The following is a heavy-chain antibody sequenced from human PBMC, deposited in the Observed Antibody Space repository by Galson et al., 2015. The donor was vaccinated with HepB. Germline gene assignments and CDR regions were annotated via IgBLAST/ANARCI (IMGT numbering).Heavy chain of an antibody. J-gene: IGHJ3*02. Sequence: SLRLSCAASGFTFSNYGIHWVRQAPGKGLEWVAVISNDGSNRYYVDSVKGRFIISRDNSKNTLYLRMHSLRAEDTAVYSCAKNRPPSFYCSSTTCRDAFDIWGHGTMVTVSS. CDR1: GFTFSNYG. V-gene: IGHV3-30*18. CDR3: AKNRPPSFYCSSTTCRDAFDI. CDR2: ISNDGSNR. D-gene: IGHD2-2*01.